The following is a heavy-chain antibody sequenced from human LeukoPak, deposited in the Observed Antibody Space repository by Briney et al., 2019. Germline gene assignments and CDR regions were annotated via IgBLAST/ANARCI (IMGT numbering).Heavy chain of an antibody. CDR2: IYENGGTT. CDR1: GFTFRSHA. Sequence: GGSLRLSCVGSGFTFRSHAMSWVRQAPEKGLEFVSGIYENGGTTYYADSVKGRFSISRDNSKNTLYLQMDNLRGEDTAVYYCAKLHNLNSDYWGQGTLVTVSS. J-gene: IGHJ4*02. D-gene: IGHD1-14*01. V-gene: IGHV3-23*01. CDR3: AKLHNLNSDY.